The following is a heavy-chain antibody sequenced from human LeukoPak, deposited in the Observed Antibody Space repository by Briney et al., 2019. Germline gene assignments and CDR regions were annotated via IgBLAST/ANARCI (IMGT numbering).Heavy chain of an antibody. CDR1: GFTFSSYA. CDR2: ISGSGGST. CDR3: ASTVTTRDY. J-gene: IGHJ4*02. Sequence: GGSLRLSCAASGFTFSSYAMGWVRQAPGKGLEWVSAISGSGGSTYYADSVKGRLTISRDNSKNTLYPQMNGLRAEDTAVYYCASTVTTRDYWGQGTLVTVSS. D-gene: IGHD4-17*01. V-gene: IGHV3-23*01.